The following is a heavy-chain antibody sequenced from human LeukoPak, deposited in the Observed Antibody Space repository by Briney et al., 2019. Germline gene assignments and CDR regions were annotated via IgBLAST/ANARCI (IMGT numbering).Heavy chain of an antibody. D-gene: IGHD3-22*01. CDR3: AREGYYAFDI. CDR1: GFTFSNFG. Sequence: GGSLRLSCAASGFTFSNFGIHWVRQAPGKGLEWVALISHDGSNQYYPDSVKGRFTISRDDSENTLSLHMNSLRAEDTAMYYCAREGYYAFDIWGQGTMVTVSS. CDR2: ISHDGSNQ. V-gene: IGHV3-30-3*01. J-gene: IGHJ3*02.